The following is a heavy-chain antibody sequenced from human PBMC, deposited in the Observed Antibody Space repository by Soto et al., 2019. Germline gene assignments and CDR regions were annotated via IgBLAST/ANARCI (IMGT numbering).Heavy chain of an antibody. CDR2: IYYSGST. CDR1: GGSISSYY. Sequence: PSETLSLTCTVSGGSISSYYWSWIRQPPGKGLEWIGYIYYSGSTNYNPSLKSRVTISVDTSKNQFSLKLRSVTAADTAVYYCARDRGLYCTDGVCPSWFDPWGQGTLVTVSS. CDR3: ARDRGLYCTDGVCPSWFDP. D-gene: IGHD2-8*01. V-gene: IGHV4-59*01. J-gene: IGHJ5*02.